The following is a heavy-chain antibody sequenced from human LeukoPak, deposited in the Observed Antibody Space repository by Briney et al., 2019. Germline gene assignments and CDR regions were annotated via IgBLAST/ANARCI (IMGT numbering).Heavy chain of an antibody. J-gene: IGHJ4*02. CDR2: IYPGDSDT. D-gene: IGHD1-1*01. V-gene: IGHV5-51*01. Sequence: GESLQISCKGSGYRFNMYWIGWVRQLPGKGLEWMGIIYPGDSDTRYSPSFQGQVTISAHKSISTAYLQWSSLKASDSAMYYCARDLSASNEEFDYWGQGTLVTVSS. CDR3: ARDLSASNEEFDY. CDR1: GYRFNMYW.